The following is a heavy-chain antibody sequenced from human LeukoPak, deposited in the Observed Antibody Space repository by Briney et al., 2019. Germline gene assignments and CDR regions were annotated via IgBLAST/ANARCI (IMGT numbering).Heavy chain of an antibody. CDR3: VVHMDY. V-gene: IGHV3-53*01. CDR1: GFTFSSYA. D-gene: IGHD2-2*01. J-gene: IGHJ4*02. CDR2: IYSGGST. Sequence: GGSLRLSCAASGFTFSSYAMSWVRQAPGKGLEWVSIIYSGGSTYYADSVKGRFTISRDNSKNTLYLQMNSLRAEDTAVYYAVVHMDYWGQGTLVTVSS.